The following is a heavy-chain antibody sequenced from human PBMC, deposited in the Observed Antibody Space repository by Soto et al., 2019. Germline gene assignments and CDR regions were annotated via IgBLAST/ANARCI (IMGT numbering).Heavy chain of an antibody. Sequence: PWGSLRLSCAASGFTFSSYAMHWVRQAPGKGLEWVAVISYDGSNKYYADSVKGRFTISRDNSKNTLYLQMNSLRAEDTAVYYCARDSSSSYYYYGMDVWGQGTTVTVSS. V-gene: IGHV3-30-3*01. J-gene: IGHJ6*02. CDR3: ARDSSSSYYYYGMDV. CDR2: ISYDGSNK. D-gene: IGHD6-13*01. CDR1: GFTFSSYA.